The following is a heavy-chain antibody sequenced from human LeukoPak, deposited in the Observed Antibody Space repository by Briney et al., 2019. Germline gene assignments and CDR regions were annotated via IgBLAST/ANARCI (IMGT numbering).Heavy chain of an antibody. CDR1: GFTFSSYA. Sequence: GGSLRLSCAASGFTFSSYAMHWARQAPGKGLEYVSAISSNGGSTCYANSVKGRFTISRDNSKNTLYLQMGSLRAEDMAVYYCARADQPVVPAALDYWGQGTLVTVSS. CDR3: ARADQPVVPAALDY. J-gene: IGHJ4*02. V-gene: IGHV3-64*01. CDR2: ISSNGGST. D-gene: IGHD2-2*01.